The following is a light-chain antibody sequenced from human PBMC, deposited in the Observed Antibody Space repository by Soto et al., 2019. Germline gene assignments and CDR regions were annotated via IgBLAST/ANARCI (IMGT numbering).Light chain of an antibody. Sequence: DIQMTQSPSTLSGSVGDRVTITCRASQTISSWLAWYQQKPGKAPKLLIYKASTLKSGVPSRFSGSGSGTDFTLTISSLEPEDFAVYYCQQRMNWPLTFGQGTRLEIK. CDR1: QTISSW. CDR2: KAS. V-gene: IGKV1-5*03. J-gene: IGKJ5*01. CDR3: QQRMNWPLT.